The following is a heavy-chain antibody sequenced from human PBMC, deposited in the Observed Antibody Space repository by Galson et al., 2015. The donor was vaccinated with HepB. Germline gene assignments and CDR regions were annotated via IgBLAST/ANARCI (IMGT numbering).Heavy chain of an antibody. Sequence: CAISGDSVSSNSAAWYWIRQSPSRGLEWLGRTYYMAKWYNDYAVPVRGRITINPDTSKNQFSLHLNFVTPEDTAVYYCARVAGTIYYYGMDVWGQGTTVTVSS. CDR1: GDSVSSNSAA. J-gene: IGHJ6*02. CDR2: TYYMAKWYN. V-gene: IGHV6-1*01. CDR3: ARVAGTIYYYGMDV. D-gene: IGHD2-15*01.